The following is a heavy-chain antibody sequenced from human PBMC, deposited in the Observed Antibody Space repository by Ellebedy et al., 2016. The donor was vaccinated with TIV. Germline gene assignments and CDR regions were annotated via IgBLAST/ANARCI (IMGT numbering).Heavy chain of an antibody. CDR2: IGTTGDT. Sequence: GGSLRLSCAASGFTFSSYAMSWVRQAPGKGLEWVSAIGTTGDTYYLGPVKGRFTISRENAKNSMFLQMNTLGAGDTAVYYCARATNCSEGACNSNAFDMWGQGTMVTVSS. CDR1: GFTFSSYA. J-gene: IGHJ3*02. CDR3: ARATNCSEGACNSNAFDM. D-gene: IGHD2-15*01. V-gene: IGHV3-13*01.